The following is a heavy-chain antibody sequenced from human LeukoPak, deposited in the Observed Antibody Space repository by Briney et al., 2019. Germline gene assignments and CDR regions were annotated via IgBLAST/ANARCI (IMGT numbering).Heavy chain of an antibody. V-gene: IGHV4-59*01. CDR2: IYYSGST. CDR1: GGSISSYY. J-gene: IGHJ4*02. D-gene: IGHD3-10*01. CDR3: ARALMARGAKTYYFDY. Sequence: PSETLSHTCTVTGGSISSYYWSWIRQPPGKGLEWIGYIYYSGSTNYNPSLKSRVTISVDTSKNQFSLKLSSVTAADTAVYYCARALMARGAKTYYFDYWGQGTLVTVSS.